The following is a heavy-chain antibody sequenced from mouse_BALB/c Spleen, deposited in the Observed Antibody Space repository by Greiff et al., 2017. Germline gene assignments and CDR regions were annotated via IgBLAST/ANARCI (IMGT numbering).Heavy chain of an antibody. J-gene: IGHJ4*01. Sequence: QVQLQQSGAELVMPGASVKMSCKASGYTFTDYWMHWVKQRPGQGLEWIGAIDTSDSYTSYNQKFKGKATLTVDESSSTAYMQLSSLTSEDSAVYYCARGADYAMDYWGQGTSVTVSS. CDR3: ARGADYAMDY. CDR2: IDTSDSYT. V-gene: IGHV1-69*01. CDR1: GYTFTDYW.